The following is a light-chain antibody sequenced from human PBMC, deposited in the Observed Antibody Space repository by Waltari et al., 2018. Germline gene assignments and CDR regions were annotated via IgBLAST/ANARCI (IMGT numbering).Light chain of an antibody. CDR2: ETA. CDR3: GTWDNNLSALV. J-gene: IGLJ2*01. CDR1: TPNIGNNY. Sequence: QSVLTQPPSVSAAPGQKVTISCSGSTPNIGNNYVTWYKQLPGAAPKVFIYETAKRPSGIPDRFSGSKSGTSASLGITGLQTGDEATYYCGTWDNNLSALVFGGGTKLTVL. V-gene: IGLV1-51*02.